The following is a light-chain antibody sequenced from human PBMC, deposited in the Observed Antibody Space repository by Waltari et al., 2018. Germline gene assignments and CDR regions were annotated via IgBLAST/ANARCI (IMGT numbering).Light chain of an antibody. J-gene: IGKJ1*01. CDR3: QHGYDIPWT. CDR2: KAS. V-gene: IGKV1-39*01. CDR1: DNVNNY. Sequence: DIQMTQSPSSLSASVGDRVTITCRASDNVNNYLNWYQQKPGKAPKLLIYKASTLQSGVPSRFSGSGSGTDYTFIISSLQSEDFATYYCQHGYDIPWTFGQGTKVEI.